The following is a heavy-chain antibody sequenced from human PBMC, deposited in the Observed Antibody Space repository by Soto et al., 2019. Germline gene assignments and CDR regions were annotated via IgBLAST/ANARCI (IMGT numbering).Heavy chain of an antibody. V-gene: IGHV4-39*01. J-gene: IGHJ3*02. CDR2: IYYSGST. D-gene: IGHD7-27*01. CDR3: ARHSFRALGLVGAFDI. CDR1: GGSISSSSYY. Sequence: SETLSLTCTVSGGSISSSSYYWGWIRQPPGKGLERIGSIYYSGSTYYNPSLKSRVTISVDTSKNQFSLKLSSVTAADTAVYYCARHSFRALGLVGAFDIWGQGTMVTVSS.